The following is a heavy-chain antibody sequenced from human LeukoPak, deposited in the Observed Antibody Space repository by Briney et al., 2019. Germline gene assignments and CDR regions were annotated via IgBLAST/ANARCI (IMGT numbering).Heavy chain of an antibody. CDR3: ARGPRSGSSYGTPPDV. Sequence: GGSLRLSCAASGFTFTSYGMTWVRQAPGKGLEWVSSISHSSSYIYYADSVKGRFTISRDNAKNSLYLQMNSLRDEDTAVYYCARGPRSGSSYGTPPDVWGKGATVTVSS. D-gene: IGHD1-26*01. CDR2: ISHSSSYI. J-gene: IGHJ6*04. CDR1: GFTFTSYG. V-gene: IGHV3-21*01.